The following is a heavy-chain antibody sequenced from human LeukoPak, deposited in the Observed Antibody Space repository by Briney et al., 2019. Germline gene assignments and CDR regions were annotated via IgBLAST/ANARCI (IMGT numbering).Heavy chain of an antibody. Sequence: GGSLRLSRAASGFTFSNAWMNWVRQAPGMGLEWVSVVSTNGDVTFYADSVKGRFTISRDNSKNTLFLQMNSLRAEDTAVYYCAKLSLSGRSQSADYWGQGTLVTVSS. CDR3: AKLSLSGRSQSADY. CDR2: VSTNGDVT. J-gene: IGHJ4*02. CDR1: GFTFSNAW. D-gene: IGHD3-10*01. V-gene: IGHV3-23*01.